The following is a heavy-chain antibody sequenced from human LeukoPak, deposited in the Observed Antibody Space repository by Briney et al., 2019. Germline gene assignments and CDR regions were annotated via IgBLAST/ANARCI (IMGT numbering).Heavy chain of an antibody. D-gene: IGHD6-13*01. V-gene: IGHV4-59*01. CDR2: IYYSGST. CDR1: GGSISSYY. CDR3: ARAIAAAGGAFDP. J-gene: IGHJ5*02. Sequence: SETLSLTCTVSGGSISSYYWSWIRQPPGKGPEWIGYIYYSGSTNYNPSLKSRVTISVDTSKNQFSLKLSSVTAADTAVYYCARAIAAAGGAFDPWGQGTLVTVSS.